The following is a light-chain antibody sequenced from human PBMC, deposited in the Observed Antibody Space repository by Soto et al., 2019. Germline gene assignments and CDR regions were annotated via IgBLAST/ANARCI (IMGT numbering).Light chain of an antibody. V-gene: IGKV1-39*01. Sequence: IQMTQSPSSLSASVGDRVTITCRASQRVTTYVNWYQQKPGGAPKLLITTSGTLQRGVPSRFSGSGSGTEFTLTITTLQPGDFATYFCQQTYTPPYTFGQGTKLEI. J-gene: IGKJ2*01. CDR1: QRVTTY. CDR3: QQTYTPPYT. CDR2: TSG.